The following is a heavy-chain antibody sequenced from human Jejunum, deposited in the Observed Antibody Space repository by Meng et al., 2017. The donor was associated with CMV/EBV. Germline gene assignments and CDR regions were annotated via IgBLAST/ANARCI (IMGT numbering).Heavy chain of an antibody. V-gene: IGHV3-66*02. D-gene: IGHD5-12*01. CDR2: IYNGGKT. J-gene: IGHJ4*02. Sequence: AASGFTVSSNYITWVRQAPGKGLEWVSVIYNGGKTYYADSVKGRFTISRDNSENTVYLQMNSLRGEDTAVYYCARDRGYSGYDWSDWGQGTLVTVSS. CDR1: GFTVSSNY. CDR3: ARDRGYSGYDWSD.